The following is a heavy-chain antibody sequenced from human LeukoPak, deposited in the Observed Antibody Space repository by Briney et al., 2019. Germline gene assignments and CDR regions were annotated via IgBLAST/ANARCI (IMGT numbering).Heavy chain of an antibody. D-gene: IGHD3-16*01. Sequence: SETLSLTCTVSGGSISSYYWSWLRQPPGKGLEWMVYIYYSGSTNYNTSLKSRVTISEDTSKKHSSLKKSALTTAAAALYYSWRVYAAVDFDIWGKVTMVSVS. CDR3: WRVYAAVDFDI. J-gene: IGHJ3*02. V-gene: IGHV4-59*12. CDR2: IYYSGST. CDR1: GGSISSYY.